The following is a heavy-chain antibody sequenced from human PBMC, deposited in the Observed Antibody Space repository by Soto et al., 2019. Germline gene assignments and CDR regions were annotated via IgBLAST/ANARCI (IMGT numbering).Heavy chain of an antibody. CDR2: ISYDGSNK. J-gene: IGHJ2*01. V-gene: IGHV3-30*18. CDR3: AKDRGSSWYFAL. CDR1: GFTFSSYG. Sequence: QVQLVESGGGVVQPGRSLRLSCAASGFTFSSYGMHWVRQAPGKGLEWVAVISYDGSNKYYADSVKGRFTISRDNSKNTLYLQMNSMRAEDTAVYYCAKDRGSSWYFALWGRGTLVTVSS. D-gene: IGHD6-13*01.